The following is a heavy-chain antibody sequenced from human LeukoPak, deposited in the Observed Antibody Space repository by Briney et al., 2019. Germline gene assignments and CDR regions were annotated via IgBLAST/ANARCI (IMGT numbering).Heavy chain of an antibody. D-gene: IGHD3-16*02. J-gene: IGHJ4*02. CDR2: INHRGST. CDR1: GGSFSGYY. V-gene: IGHV4-34*01. CDR3: AGTRFWGSYRVFDY. Sequence: SETLSLTCVVYGGSFSGYYWSWIRQSPGKGLEWIGEINHRGSTNYNPSLKSRVTISVDTSKNQFSLKLSSVTAADTAVYYCAGTRFWGSYRVFDYWGQGTLVTVSS.